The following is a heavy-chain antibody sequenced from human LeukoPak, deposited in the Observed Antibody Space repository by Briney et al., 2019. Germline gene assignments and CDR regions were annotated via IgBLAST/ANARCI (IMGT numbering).Heavy chain of an antibody. Sequence: GGSLRLSCAASGFTFSSNAMHWVRQAPGKGLEWVAIVSYDGINKDYADSVKGRFTISRDNSKNTLYLQMNSLRAEDTAMYYCARANYGGNPRYFQHWGQGTLVTVSS. CDR1: GFTFSSNA. CDR3: ARANYGGNPRYFQH. D-gene: IGHD4-23*01. V-gene: IGHV3-30-3*01. CDR2: VSYDGINK. J-gene: IGHJ1*01.